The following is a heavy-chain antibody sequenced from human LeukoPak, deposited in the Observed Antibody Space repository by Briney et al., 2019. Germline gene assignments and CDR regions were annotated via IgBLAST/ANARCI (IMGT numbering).Heavy chain of an antibody. CDR3: AKDLGSGWDHYYYYYMDV. V-gene: IGHV3-23*01. CDR1: GFTFSSYG. Sequence: GGSLRLSCAASGFTFSSYGMSWVRQAPGKGLEWVSAISGSGGSTYYADSVKGRFTISRDNSKNTLYLQMNSLRAGDTAVYYCAKDLGSGWDHYYYYYMDVWGKGTTVTISS. CDR2: ISGSGGST. D-gene: IGHD6-19*01. J-gene: IGHJ6*03.